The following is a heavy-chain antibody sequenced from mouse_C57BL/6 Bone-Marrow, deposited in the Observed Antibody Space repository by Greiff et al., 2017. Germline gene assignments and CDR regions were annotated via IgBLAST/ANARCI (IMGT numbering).Heavy chain of an antibody. D-gene: IGHD2-3*01. CDR3: AREGYYLAY. CDR2: IYPRSGNT. Sequence: VKLQQSGAELARPGASVKLSCKASGYTFTSYGISWVKQRTGQGLEWIGEIYPRSGNTYYNEKFKGKATLTADKSSSTAYMELRSLTSEDSAVYFCAREGYYLAYWGQGTLVTVSA. CDR1: GYTFTSYG. J-gene: IGHJ3*01. V-gene: IGHV1-81*01.